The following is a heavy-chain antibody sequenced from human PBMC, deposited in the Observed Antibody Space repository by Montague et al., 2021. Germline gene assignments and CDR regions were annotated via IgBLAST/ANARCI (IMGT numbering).Heavy chain of an antibody. Sequence: SETLSLTCTVSGASINSSPYYWGWIRQPPGKGLEWIGCIYYSANTYYNPSLKSPLSISVETTEIQFPLRPKSVTAADTAVYHCARGDCDGDCYTFDPWGQGTLVTVSS. CDR2: IYYSANT. V-gene: IGHV4-39*01. D-gene: IGHD2-21*02. CDR1: GASINSSPYY. CDR3: ARGDCDGDCYTFDP. J-gene: IGHJ5*02.